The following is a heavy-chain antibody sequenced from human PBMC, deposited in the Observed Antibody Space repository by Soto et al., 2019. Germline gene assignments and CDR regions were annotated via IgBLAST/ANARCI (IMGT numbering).Heavy chain of an antibody. V-gene: IGHV1-69*12. D-gene: IGHD3-3*01. J-gene: IGHJ4*02. Sequence: QVQLVQSGAEVKKPGSSVKVSCKASGGTFSSYAISWVRQAPGQGLEWMGGIIPIFGTANYAQKFQGRVTITADESTSTAYMELSSLRSEDTAVYYCASSVYYDFWSGYYPFEYWGKGTLVTVSS. CDR2: IIPIFGTA. CDR1: GGTFSSYA. CDR3: ASSVYYDFWSGYYPFEY.